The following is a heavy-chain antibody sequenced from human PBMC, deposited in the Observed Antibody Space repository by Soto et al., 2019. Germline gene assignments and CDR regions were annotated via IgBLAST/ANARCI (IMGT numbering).Heavy chain of an antibody. V-gene: IGHV1-8*01. CDR2: MNPNSGNT. CDR1: GYTFTSYD. CDR3: TRGREYCSSTSCYGEAAFDI. Sequence: GASVKVSCKASGYTFTSYDINWVRQATGQGLEGMGWMNPNSGNTGYAQKFQGRVTMTRNTSISTAYMELSSLRSEDTAVYYCTRGREYCSSTSCYGEAAFDIWGQGTMVTVSS. D-gene: IGHD2-2*01. J-gene: IGHJ3*02.